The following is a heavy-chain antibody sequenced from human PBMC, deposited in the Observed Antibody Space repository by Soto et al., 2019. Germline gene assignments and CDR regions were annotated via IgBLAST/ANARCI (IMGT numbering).Heavy chain of an antibody. CDR3: ACPHRKDSGYDFFPYYYYGMDL. J-gene: IGHJ6*01. Sequence: GGSLRLSCAASGFTFSSYAMHWVRQAPGKGLEWVALISFDGSNKYCADSVKGRFTIARDNSKNMLYLHIYSLRAEDTAVYYCACPHRKDSGYDFFPYYYYGMDLWGQGTTVTASS. V-gene: IGHV3-30-3*01. CDR2: ISFDGSNK. D-gene: IGHD5-12*01. CDR1: GFTFSSYA.